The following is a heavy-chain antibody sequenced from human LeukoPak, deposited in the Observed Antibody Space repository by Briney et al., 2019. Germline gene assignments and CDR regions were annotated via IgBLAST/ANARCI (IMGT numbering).Heavy chain of an antibody. D-gene: IGHD3-22*01. V-gene: IGHV3-30*04. CDR3: ARSSGYYSSLFYMHV. Sequence: GGSLGLSCAASGFTFSSYAMHWVRQAPGKGLEWVAVISYDGSNKYYADSVKGRFTISRDNSKNTLYLQMNSLRAEDTAVYYCARSSGYYSSLFYMHVWGKGTTVTVSS. CDR1: GFTFSSYA. CDR2: ISYDGSNK. J-gene: IGHJ6*03.